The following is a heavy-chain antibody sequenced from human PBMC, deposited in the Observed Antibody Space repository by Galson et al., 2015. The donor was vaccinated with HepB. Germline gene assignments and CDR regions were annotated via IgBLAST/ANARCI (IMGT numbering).Heavy chain of an antibody. CDR2: IYYIGGT. J-gene: IGHJ5*01. CDR1: GDSSSSGGYY. D-gene: IGHD4-17*01. V-gene: IGHV4-31*03. CDR3: ARDRGAYGTDS. Sequence: TLSLTCSVSGDSSSSGGYYWSWIRQHPGKGLEWIGYIYYIGGTYYNPSLKSRVTISLDTSKNQFSLKLRSVTAADTAVYYCARDRGAYGTDSWGQGTLVAGAS.